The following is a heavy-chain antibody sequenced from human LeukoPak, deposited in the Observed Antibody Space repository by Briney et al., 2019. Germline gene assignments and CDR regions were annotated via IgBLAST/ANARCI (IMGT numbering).Heavy chain of an antibody. Sequence: ASVKVSCKASGGTFTSYAISWVRQAPGQGLEWMGRIIPIFGTANYAQKFQGRVTITTDASTGTAYMELSSLRSEDTAVYYCARDLSRQWFGPKVYYYYMDVWGKGTTVTVSS. D-gene: IGHD3-10*01. CDR3: ARDLSRQWFGPKVYYYYMDV. V-gene: IGHV1-69*05. CDR1: GGTFTSYA. J-gene: IGHJ6*03. CDR2: IIPIFGTA.